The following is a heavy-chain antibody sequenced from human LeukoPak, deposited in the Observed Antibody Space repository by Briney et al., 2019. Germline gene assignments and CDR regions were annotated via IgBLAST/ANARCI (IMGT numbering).Heavy chain of an antibody. J-gene: IGHJ4*02. CDR3: ARDRSSGYAQDYFDY. V-gene: IGHV3-30*03. CDR1: GFTFSSYG. Sequence: GGSLRLSCAASGFTFSSYGMHWVRQAPGKGLEWVAVISYDGSNKYYADSVKGRFTISRDNSKNTLYLQMNSLRAEDTAVYYCARDRSSGYAQDYFDYWGQGTLVTVSS. CDR2: ISYDGSNK. D-gene: IGHD5-12*01.